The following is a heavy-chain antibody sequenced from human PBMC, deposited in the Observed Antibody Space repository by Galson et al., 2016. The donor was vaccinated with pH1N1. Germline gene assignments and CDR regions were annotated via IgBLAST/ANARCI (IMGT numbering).Heavy chain of an antibody. CDR1: GFTFGDYS. Sequence: SLRLSCAASGFTFGDYSLNWVRQAPGKGLEWVGFIRSNAFGGTTEYAASVKGRFTVSRDDPKNIAYLQLNSLKTEDTAVYYCSRDLPYYYESGKDRGLVDVWGKGTTVIVSS. D-gene: IGHD3-10*01. CDR3: SRDLPYYYESGKDRGLVDV. J-gene: IGHJ6*04. CDR2: IRSNAFGGTT. V-gene: IGHV3-49*04.